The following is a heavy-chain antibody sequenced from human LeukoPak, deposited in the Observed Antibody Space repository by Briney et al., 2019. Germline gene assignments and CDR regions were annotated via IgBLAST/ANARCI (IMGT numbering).Heavy chain of an antibody. D-gene: IGHD3-3*01. CDR2: IWYDGSNK. CDR3: ARGGWGLFFGAFDI. J-gene: IGHJ3*02. Sequence: GGSLRLSCAASGFTFSSYGMHWVRQAPGKGLEWVAVIWYDGSNKYYADSVKGRFTISRDNSKNTLYLQMNSLRAEDTAVYYCARGGWGLFFGAFDIWGQGTMVTVSS. CDR1: GFTFSSYG. V-gene: IGHV3-33*08.